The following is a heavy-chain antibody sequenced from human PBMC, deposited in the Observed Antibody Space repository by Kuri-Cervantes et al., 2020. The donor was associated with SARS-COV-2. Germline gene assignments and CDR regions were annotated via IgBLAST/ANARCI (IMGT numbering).Heavy chain of an antibody. CDR2: IRSKANSYAT. V-gene: IGHV3-73*01. CDR1: GFTFSGSA. J-gene: IGHJ6*03. CDR3: ARVRNDYYYYYYMDV. Sequence: GESLKISCAASGFTFSGSAMHWVRQASGKGLEWVGRIRSKANSYATAYAASVKGRFTISRDNAKNSLYLQMNSLRAEDTAVYYCARVRNDYYYYYYMDVWGKGTTVTVSS.